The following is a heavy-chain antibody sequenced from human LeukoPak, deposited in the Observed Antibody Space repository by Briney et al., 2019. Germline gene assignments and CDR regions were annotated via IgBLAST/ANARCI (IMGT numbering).Heavy chain of an antibody. CDR2: ISGSGGST. D-gene: IGHD2-21*01. CDR1: GFMFSTYA. Sequence: PGGSLRLSCAASGFMFSTYAMSWVRQAPGKGLEWVSGISGSGGSTYYADSVKGRFTISRDNSKNTLYLQMNSLRAEDTAVYYCAKDHGDSPFDYWGQGTLVTVSS. V-gene: IGHV3-23*01. J-gene: IGHJ4*02. CDR3: AKDHGDSPFDY.